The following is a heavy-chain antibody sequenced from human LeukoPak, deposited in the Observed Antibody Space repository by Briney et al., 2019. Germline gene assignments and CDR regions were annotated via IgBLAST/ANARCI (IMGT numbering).Heavy chain of an antibody. CDR3: AGEVRSRITIFGVVPSGDRFDP. Sequence: SETLSLTCTVSGGSVSSGSYYWSWIRQPPGKGLEWIGYICYSGSTNYNPSHKSRVTISVDTSKNQFSLKLSSVTAADTAVYYCAGEVRSRITIFGVVPSGDRFDPWGQGTLVTVSS. CDR1: GGSVSSGSYY. D-gene: IGHD3-3*01. CDR2: ICYSGST. V-gene: IGHV4-61*01. J-gene: IGHJ5*02.